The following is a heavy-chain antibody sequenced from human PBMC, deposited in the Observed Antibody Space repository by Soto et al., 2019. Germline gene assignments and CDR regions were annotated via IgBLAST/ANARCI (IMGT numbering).Heavy chain of an antibody. CDR2: INHSGST. CDR3: AREQRYYYGSGSRMDV. Sequence: SETLSLTCAVYGGSFSGYYCSWSRQPPGKGLEWIGEINHSGSTNYNPSLKSRVTISVDTSKNQFSLKLSSVTAADTAVYYCAREQRYYYGSGSRMDVWGQGTTVTVSS. J-gene: IGHJ6*02. CDR1: GGSFSGYY. D-gene: IGHD3-10*01. V-gene: IGHV4-34*01.